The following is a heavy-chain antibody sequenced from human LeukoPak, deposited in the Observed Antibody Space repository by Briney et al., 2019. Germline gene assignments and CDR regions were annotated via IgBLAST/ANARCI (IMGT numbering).Heavy chain of an antibody. V-gene: IGHV4-61*01. D-gene: IGHD6-13*01. CDR1: GGSISSDNYS. CDR2: IYYSGST. CDR3: ARLPRKASPAAAHFDY. Sequence: SETLSLTCAVSGGSISSDNYSWSWIRQPPGKGLEWIGYIYYSGSTNYNPSLKSRVTISVDTSKNQFSLKLSSVTAADTAVYYCARLPRKASPAAAHFDYWGQGTLVTVSS. J-gene: IGHJ4*02.